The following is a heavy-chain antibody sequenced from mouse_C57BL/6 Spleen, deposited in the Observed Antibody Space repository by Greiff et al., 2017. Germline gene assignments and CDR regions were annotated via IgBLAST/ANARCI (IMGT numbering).Heavy chain of an antibody. Sequence: QVQLQQSGPELVKPGASVKLSCKASGYTFTSYDINWVKQRPGQGLEWIGWIYPGDGSTTYNEKFKGKATLTVDTSSSTAYMELHRLTSEDSAVYVGAKTGGIGALYCDYWGQGTTLTVSS. CDR3: AKTGGIGALYCDY. V-gene: IGHV1-85*01. D-gene: IGHD1-1*02. CDR1: GYTFTSYD. CDR2: IYPGDGST. J-gene: IGHJ2*01.